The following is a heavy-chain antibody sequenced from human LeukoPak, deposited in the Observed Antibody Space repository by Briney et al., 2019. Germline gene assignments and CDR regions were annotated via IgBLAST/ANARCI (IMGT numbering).Heavy chain of an antibody. CDR2: ILSVGSNK. D-gene: IGHD1-7*01. CDR1: GFTFSSYG. V-gene: IGHV3-30*18. Sequence: PGRSLRLSCAAPGFTFSSYGMHWVRQAPGKGLGGAAVILSVGSNKYYAGSVKGRFTISRDNSKNTLYLQMSSLRAEDTAVYCCAKGLELHLRHWFDRWGQGTLVTVSS. CDR3: AKGLELHLRHWFDR. J-gene: IGHJ5*02.